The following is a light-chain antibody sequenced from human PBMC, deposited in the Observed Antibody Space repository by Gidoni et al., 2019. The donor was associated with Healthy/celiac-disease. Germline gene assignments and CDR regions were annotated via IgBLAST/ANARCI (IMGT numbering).Light chain of an antibody. V-gene: IGKV3-20*01. CDR2: GAS. CDR3: QQYGSSPWT. J-gene: IGKJ1*01. Sequence: EIVLTQSPGTLSLSPGERATLSCSASQSVSSSYLAWYQQKPGQAPRLLISGASSRATGIPDRFSGSGSGTDFALTISRLEPEDFAVYYCQQYGSSPWTFGQGTKVEIK. CDR1: QSVSSSY.